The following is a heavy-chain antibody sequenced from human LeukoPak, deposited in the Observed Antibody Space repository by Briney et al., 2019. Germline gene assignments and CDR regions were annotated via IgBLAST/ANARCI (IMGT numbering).Heavy chain of an antibody. D-gene: IGHD1-14*01. CDR3: ARDMWGTSDY. CDR1: GFTFSVFW. V-gene: IGHV3-74*01. Sequence: PGGSLRLSCAASGFTFSVFWMHWVRQAPGTGPVWVSRINPDGSTTNYADSVKGRFTISRDNAKNTLYLEVSSLRAEDTAAYYCARDMWGTSDYWGRGTLVTVTS. J-gene: IGHJ4*02. CDR2: INPDGSTT.